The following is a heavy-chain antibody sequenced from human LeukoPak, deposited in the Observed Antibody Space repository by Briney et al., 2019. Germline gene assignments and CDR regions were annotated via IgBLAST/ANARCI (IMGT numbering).Heavy chain of an antibody. CDR2: INHSGST. Sequence: SETLSLTCAVSGGSFSGYYWSWIRQPPGKGLEWIGEINHSGSTNYNPSLKSRVTISVDTSKNQFSLKLSSVTAADTAVYYCARVYGSGSYHFDYWGQGTLVTVSS. V-gene: IGHV4-34*01. D-gene: IGHD3-10*01. CDR1: GGSFSGYY. CDR3: ARVYGSGSYHFDY. J-gene: IGHJ4*02.